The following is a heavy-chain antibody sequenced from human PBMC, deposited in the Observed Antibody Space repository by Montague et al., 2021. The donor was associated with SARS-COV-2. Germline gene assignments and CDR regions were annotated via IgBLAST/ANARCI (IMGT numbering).Heavy chain of an antibody. D-gene: IGHD3-9*01. J-gene: IGHJ4*02. CDR2: IYNSGST. Sequence: SETLSLTCTVSGGSISSYYWSWIRQPPGKGLEWIGYIYNSGSTNYNPSLKSRVTISIDTSKNQFSLKLSSVTAADTAVYYCARHALGYFDWLNEGYFDYWGQGTLVTVSS. CDR1: GGSISSYY. CDR3: ARHALGYFDWLNEGYFDY. V-gene: IGHV4-59*08.